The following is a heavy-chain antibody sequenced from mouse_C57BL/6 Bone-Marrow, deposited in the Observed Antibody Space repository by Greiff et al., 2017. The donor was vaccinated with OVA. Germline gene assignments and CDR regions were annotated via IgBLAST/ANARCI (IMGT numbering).Heavy chain of an antibody. CDR1: GFTFTDYY. CDR3: ARYNDYAWLAY. J-gene: IGHJ3*01. V-gene: IGHV7-3*01. CDR2: IRNKANGYTT. D-gene: IGHD2-4*01. Sequence: EVKLVESGGGLVQPGGSLSLSCAASGFTFTDYYMSWVRQPPGKALEWLGFIRNKANGYTTEYSASVKGRFTISRDNSQSILYLQMNARRAEDSATYYWARYNDYAWLAYGGQGTLVTVSA.